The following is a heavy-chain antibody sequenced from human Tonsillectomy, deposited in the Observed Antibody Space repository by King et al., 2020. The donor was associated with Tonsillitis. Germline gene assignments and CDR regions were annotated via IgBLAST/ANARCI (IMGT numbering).Heavy chain of an antibody. CDR1: GGSISSGDYY. CDR2: IYYSGST. J-gene: IGHJ4*02. D-gene: IGHD3-22*01. V-gene: IGHV4-30-4*01. Sequence: QLQESGPGLVKPSQTLSLTCTVSGGSISSGDYYWRWIRQPPGKGLEWIGYIYYSGSTYYNPSLKSRVTISVDTSKNQFSLKLSSVTAADTAVYYCARGRFDSSGYYYDYFDYWGQGTLVTVSS. CDR3: ARGRFDSSGYYYDYFDY.